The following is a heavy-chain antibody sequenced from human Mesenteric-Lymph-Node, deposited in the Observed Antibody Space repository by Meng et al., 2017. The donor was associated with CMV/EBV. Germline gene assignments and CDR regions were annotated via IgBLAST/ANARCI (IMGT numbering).Heavy chain of an antibody. D-gene: IGHD1-7*01. CDR1: GFTFSNYF. Sequence: GESLKISCEASGFTFSNYFMHWVRQSPGKGLVWVARINNDGSRTSYADSVKGRFTISRDNAKDTLYLQMNSLGAEDTAVYYCARDDWDYVDYYHGMDVWGQGTTVTVSS. J-gene: IGHJ6*02. CDR3: ARDDWDYVDYYHGMDV. V-gene: IGHV3-74*01. CDR2: INNDGSRT.